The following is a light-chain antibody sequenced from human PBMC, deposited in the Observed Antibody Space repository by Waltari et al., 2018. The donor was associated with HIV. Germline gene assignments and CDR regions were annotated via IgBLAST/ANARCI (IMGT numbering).Light chain of an antibody. V-gene: IGKV3-15*01. CDR1: QSVNTY. J-gene: IGKJ1*01. CDR3: QHYHNWPWT. Sequence: EVVMTQSPVILSVSPGERVTLSCWASQSVNTYLAWYQLKPGQTPRLLVYGASNRAAGIPARFSGSGSGTDFTLTISGLQSEDFAIYYCQHYHNWPWTFGQGTTVESK. CDR2: GAS.